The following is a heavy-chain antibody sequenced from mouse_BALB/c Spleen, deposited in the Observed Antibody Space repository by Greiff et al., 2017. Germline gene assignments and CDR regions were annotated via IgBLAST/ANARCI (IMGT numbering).Heavy chain of an antibody. D-gene: IGHD2-10*02. CDR3: ARVRYGNYLYAMDY. CDR2: ISYSGST. J-gene: IGHJ4*01. CDR1: GYSITSDYA. V-gene: IGHV3-2*02. Sequence: EVQLQESGPGLVKPSQSLSLTCTVTGYSITSDYAWNWIRQFPGNKLEWMGYISYSGSTSYNPSLKSRISITRDTSKNQFFLQLNSVTTEDTATYYCARVRYGNYLYAMDYWGQGTSVTVSS.